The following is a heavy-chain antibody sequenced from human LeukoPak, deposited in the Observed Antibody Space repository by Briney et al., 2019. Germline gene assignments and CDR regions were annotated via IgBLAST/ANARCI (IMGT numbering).Heavy chain of an antibody. J-gene: IGHJ6*02. D-gene: IGHD1-26*01. CDR2: IYYSGST. CDR3: ARHGLVGANTYYYYGMDV. V-gene: IGHV4-59*01. Sequence: SETLSLTCAVYGGSFSGYYWSWIRQPPGKGLEWIGYIYYSGSTNYNPSLKSRVTISVDTSKNQFSLKLSSVTAADTAVYYCARHGLVGANTYYYYGMDVWGQGTTVTVSS. CDR1: GGSFSGYY.